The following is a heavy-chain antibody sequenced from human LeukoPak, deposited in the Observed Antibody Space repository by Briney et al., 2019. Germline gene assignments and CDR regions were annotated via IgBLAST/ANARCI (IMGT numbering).Heavy chain of an antibody. CDR2: IGTAGRT. V-gene: IGHV3-13*01. CDR1: GFTFSNYD. J-gene: IGHJ6*03. CDR3: ARGTPWYYYMDV. Sequence: GGSLRLSCAASGFTFSNYDMHWVRQITGKGLEWVSSIGTAGRTNYRGSVKGRFTISRENAKHSLYLQMNSLTTGDTAVYYCARGTPWYYYMDVWGKGTTVTVSS.